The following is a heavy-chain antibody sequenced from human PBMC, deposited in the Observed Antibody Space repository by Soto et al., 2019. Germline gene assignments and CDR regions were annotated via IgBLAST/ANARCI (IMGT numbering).Heavy chain of an antibody. CDR3: AREYISSWFDY. CDR1: GCTFTGYY. Sequence: ASVNVSCKASGCTFTGYYMHWVRQAPGQGLEWMAWINAGNGNTKYSQKFQGRVTITRDTSASTAYMELSRLRFDDTAMYYCAREYISSWFDYWGQGTLVTVS. CDR2: INAGNGNT. J-gene: IGHJ4*02. V-gene: IGHV1-3*01. D-gene: IGHD6-13*01.